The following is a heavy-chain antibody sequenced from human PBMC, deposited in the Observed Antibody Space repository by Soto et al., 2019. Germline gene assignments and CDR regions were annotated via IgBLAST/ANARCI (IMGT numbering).Heavy chain of an antibody. V-gene: IGHV1-24*01. CDR2: FDPEDGET. Sequence: ASVKVSCKVFGYTLTELSMHWVRQAPGKGLEWMGGFDPEDGETIYAQKFQGRVTMTEDTSTDTAYMELSSLRSEDTAVYYCALREGYISSGLPGGWFDPWGQGTLVTVSS. CDR1: GYTLTELS. D-gene: IGHD6-19*01. J-gene: IGHJ5*02. CDR3: ALREGYISSGLPGGWFDP.